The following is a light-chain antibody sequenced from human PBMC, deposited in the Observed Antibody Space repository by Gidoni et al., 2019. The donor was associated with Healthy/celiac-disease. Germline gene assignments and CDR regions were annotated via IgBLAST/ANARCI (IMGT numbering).Light chain of an antibody. V-gene: IGKV3-20*01. CDR3: QQYGSSPWT. CDR1: QSVSSSY. Sequence: TLSLSPGESATLSCRASQSVSSSYLAWYQQKPGQAPRLLIYGASSRATGIPDRFSGSGSGTDFTLTISRLEPEDFAVYYCQQYGSSPWTFGQXTKVEIK. CDR2: GAS. J-gene: IGKJ1*01.